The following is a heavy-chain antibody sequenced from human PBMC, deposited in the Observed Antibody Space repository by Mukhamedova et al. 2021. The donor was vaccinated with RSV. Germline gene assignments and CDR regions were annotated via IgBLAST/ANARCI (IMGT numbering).Heavy chain of an antibody. CDR1: GFTFSDYF. Sequence: GFTFSDYFMTWIRQAPGKGLEWVSYISGSSASYYADSVRGRFTVSRDNAKNSLYLQMTSLRADDTAVYYCARDWG. CDR3: ARD. J-gene: IGHJ6*01. CDR2: ISGSSAS. V-gene: IGHV3-11*06.